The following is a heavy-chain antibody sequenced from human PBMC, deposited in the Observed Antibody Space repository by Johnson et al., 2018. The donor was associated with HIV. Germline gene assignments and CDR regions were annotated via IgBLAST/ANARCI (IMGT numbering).Heavy chain of an antibody. D-gene: IGHD5-24*01. V-gene: IGHV3-11*04. Sequence: QVQLLESGGGLVKPGGSLRLSCAASGFTFSEYYMSWIRQAPGKGLEWGSYISSSGNTIYNGDAGKGRGTSARDNSKNTLFLQMNSLRAEDTAVFYCARACRDGYTCDAFDIWGQGTMVTVSS. CDR3: ARACRDGYTCDAFDI. CDR1: GFTFSEYY. CDR2: ISSSGNTI. J-gene: IGHJ3*02.